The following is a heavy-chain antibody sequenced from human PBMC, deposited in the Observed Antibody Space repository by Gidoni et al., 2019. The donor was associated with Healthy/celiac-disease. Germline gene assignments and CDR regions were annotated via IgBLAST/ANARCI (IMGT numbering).Heavy chain of an antibody. CDR1: GFTFSSYA. J-gene: IGHJ6*02. Sequence: EVQLLEFGGGLVQPGVSLRLSCAASGFTFSSYAMSWVRQAPGKGREWVAAISGSGGSTYYADSVKGRFTISRDNSKNTLYLQMNSLRAEDTAVYYCAKDRRLYGGFDVWGQGTTVTVSS. CDR3: AKDRRLYGGFDV. V-gene: IGHV3-23*01. CDR2: ISGSGGST. D-gene: IGHD4-17*01.